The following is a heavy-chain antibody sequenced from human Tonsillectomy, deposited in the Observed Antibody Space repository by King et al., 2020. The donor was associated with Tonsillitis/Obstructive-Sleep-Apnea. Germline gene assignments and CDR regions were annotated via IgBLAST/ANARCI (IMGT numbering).Heavy chain of an antibody. CDR2: IYSSGSI. D-gene: IGHD3-3*01. CDR1: GGSISSYY. V-gene: IGHV4-59*01. CDR3: ARGTTYYDFWSGSVAFDI. J-gene: IGHJ3*02. Sequence: VQLQESGPGLVKSSETLSLTCTVSGGSISSYYWSWIRQPPGKGLERIGYIYSSGSINYNPSLKSRVTLSVDTSKNQFSLKLSSVTAADTAVYYCARGTTYYDFWSGSVAFDIWGQGTMVTVSS.